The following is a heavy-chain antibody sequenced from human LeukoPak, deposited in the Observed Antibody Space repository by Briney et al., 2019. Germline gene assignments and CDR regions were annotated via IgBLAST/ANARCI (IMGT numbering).Heavy chain of an antibody. CDR3: AKPPTAKYCSSTSCSYFDY. CDR2: ISYDGSNK. V-gene: IGHV3-30*18. D-gene: IGHD2-2*01. Sequence: GGSLRLSCAASGFTFSSYGMHWVRQAPGKGPEWVAVISYDGSNKYYADSVKGRFTISRDNSKNTLYLQMNSLRAEDTAVYYCAKPPTAKYCSSTSCSYFDYWGQGTLVTVSS. J-gene: IGHJ4*02. CDR1: GFTFSSYG.